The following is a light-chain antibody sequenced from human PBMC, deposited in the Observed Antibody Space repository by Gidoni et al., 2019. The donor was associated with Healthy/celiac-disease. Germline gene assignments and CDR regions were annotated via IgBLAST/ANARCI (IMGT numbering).Light chain of an antibody. CDR1: SLRSYY. CDR3: NSRDSSGNHLGVV. CDR2: GKN. V-gene: IGLV3-19*01. Sequence: SSELTQDPAVSVALGQTVRITCQGDSLRSYYASWYQQKPGQAPVLVIYGKNNRPSGFPDRFSGSSSGNTASLTITGAQAEDEADYYCNSRDSSGNHLGVVFGGGTKLTVL. J-gene: IGLJ2*01.